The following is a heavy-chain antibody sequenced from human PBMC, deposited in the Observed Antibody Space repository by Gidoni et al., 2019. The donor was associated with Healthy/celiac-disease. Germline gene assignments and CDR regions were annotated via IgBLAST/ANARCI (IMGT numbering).Heavy chain of an antibody. J-gene: IGHJ3*02. V-gene: IGHV4-39*01. CDR2: IYYSGST. Sequence: QLQLQESGPGLVKPSETLSLTCTVSGGSISSSSYYWGWIRQPPGKGLEWIGSIYYSGSTYYNPSLKSRVTISVDTSKNQFSLKLSSVTAADTAVYYCARTPDYDSSGHAAFDIWGQGTMVTVSS. CDR3: ARTPDYDSSGHAAFDI. D-gene: IGHD3-22*01. CDR1: GGSISSSSYY.